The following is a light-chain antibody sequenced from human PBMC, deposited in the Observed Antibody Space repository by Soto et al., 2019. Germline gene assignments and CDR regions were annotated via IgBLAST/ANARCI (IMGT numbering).Light chain of an antibody. CDR1: QSISPW. CDR3: QQYSTSAT. Sequence: EIQMPQSPSTVSASVGDRVTIPCRASQSISPWLAWYKQKPGKAPKLLIYGASSLEGGVPSRFSGSGSGTDFTLTISSLKPDDFATYYCQQYSTSATFGQGTKVDIK. J-gene: IGKJ1*01. V-gene: IGKV1-5*01. CDR2: GAS.